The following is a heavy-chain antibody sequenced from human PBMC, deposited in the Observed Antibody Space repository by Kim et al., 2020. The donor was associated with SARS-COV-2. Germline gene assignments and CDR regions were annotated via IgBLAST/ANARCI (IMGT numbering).Heavy chain of an antibody. J-gene: IGHJ5*02. D-gene: IGHD3-3*01. Sequence: GGSLRLSCAAAGSRFSDSEIHWVRQAPGKGLEWVGLIGSKTDNHATSYAASVKGRFILSRDDAKKTVYLQMNSLEVEATAVYSCRLPTTMAPPW. CDR3: RLPTTMAPP. CDR1: GSRFSDSE. CDR2: IGSKTDNHAT. V-gene: IGHV3-73*01.